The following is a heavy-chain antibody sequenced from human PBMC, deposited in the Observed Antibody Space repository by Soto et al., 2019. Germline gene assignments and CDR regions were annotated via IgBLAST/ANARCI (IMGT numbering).Heavy chain of an antibody. V-gene: IGHV1-18*01. CDR3: ARGRYGDY. D-gene: IGHD1-1*01. Sequence: QVHLVQSGAEVKKPGASVKVSCKGSGYIFTTYGITWVRQAPGQGLEWMGWISAHNGNTNYAQKRQGRVTVTRDTSTSTAYMELTNLRSDDTAVYYCARGRYGDYWGQGALVTVSS. CDR2: ISAHNGNT. J-gene: IGHJ4*02. CDR1: GYIFTTYG.